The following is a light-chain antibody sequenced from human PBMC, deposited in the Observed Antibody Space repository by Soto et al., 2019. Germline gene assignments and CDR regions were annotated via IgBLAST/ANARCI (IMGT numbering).Light chain of an antibody. J-gene: IGLJ1*01. CDR3: SSYAQGSTYV. Sequence: QSAWTQPTSVSWSPGQAITISCTGTSTGFCFYNYVSWYQQQHPGTDPNLMLYEVDTRPSGVSIRFSGSKPGNTASLTISGLQDEEEDDYYCSSYAQGSTYVFGTGTKVNVL. CDR2: EVD. V-gene: IGLV2-14*01. CDR1: STGFCFYNY.